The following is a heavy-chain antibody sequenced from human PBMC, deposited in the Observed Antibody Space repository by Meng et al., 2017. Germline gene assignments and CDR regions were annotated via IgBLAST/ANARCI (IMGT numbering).Heavy chain of an antibody. Sequence: VPLVQSVVWGKEPGSSAKASCKASGRTFSSYTISWARQAPGQELEWMGRIIPILGIANYAQKFQGRVTITADKSTSTVYMELSSLRSEDTAVYYCARAAEVATIDFADYWGQGTLVTVSS. D-gene: IGHD5-24*01. CDR2: IIPILGIA. V-gene: IGHV1-69*04. J-gene: IGHJ4*02. CDR3: ARAAEVATIDFADY. CDR1: GRTFSSYT.